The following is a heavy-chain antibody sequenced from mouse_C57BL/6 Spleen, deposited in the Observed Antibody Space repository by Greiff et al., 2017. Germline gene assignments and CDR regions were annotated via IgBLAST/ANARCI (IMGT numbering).Heavy chain of an antibody. J-gene: IGHJ2*01. D-gene: IGHD1-1*01. CDR1: GYTFTDYY. CDR3: ARRDYYRSSYYFDY. CDR2: IYPGSGNT. V-gene: IGHV1-76*01. Sequence: QVQLQQSGAELVRPGASVKLSCKASGYTFTDYYINWVKQRPGQGLEWIARIYPGSGNTYYNEKFKGKATLTAEKSSSTAYMQLRSLTSEDSAVYFCARRDYYRSSYYFDYWGQGTTLTVSS.